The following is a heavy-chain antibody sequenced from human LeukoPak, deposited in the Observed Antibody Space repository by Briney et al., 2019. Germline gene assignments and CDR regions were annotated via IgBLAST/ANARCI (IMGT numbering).Heavy chain of an antibody. J-gene: IGHJ3*02. CDR1: GYTFTSYD. Sequence: ASVKVSCKASGYTFTSYDINWVRQATGQGLEWMGWMNPNSGNTGYAQKFQGRVTMTRNTSISTAYMELSRLRSDDTAVYYCARGTYSSSQYYYDSSGYRTDAFDIWGQGTMVTVSS. CDR3: ARGTYSSSQYYYDSSGYRTDAFDI. CDR2: MNPNSGNT. D-gene: IGHD3-22*01. V-gene: IGHV1-8*01.